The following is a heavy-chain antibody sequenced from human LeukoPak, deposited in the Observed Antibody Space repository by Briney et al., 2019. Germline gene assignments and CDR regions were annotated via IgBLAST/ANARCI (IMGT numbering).Heavy chain of an antibody. Sequence: SVKVSCKASGFTFTSYGISWVRQAPGQGLEWMGGIIPIFGTANYAQKFQGRATISADESTSTAYMELSSLRSEDTAVYYCAREGKITMVRGVIIPYFDYWGQGTLVTVSS. CDR1: GFTFTSYG. J-gene: IGHJ4*02. D-gene: IGHD3-10*01. CDR2: IIPIFGTA. V-gene: IGHV1-69*13. CDR3: AREGKITMVRGVIIPYFDY.